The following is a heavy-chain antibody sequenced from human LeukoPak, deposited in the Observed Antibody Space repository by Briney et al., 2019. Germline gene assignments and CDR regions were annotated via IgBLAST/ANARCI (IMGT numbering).Heavy chain of an antibody. D-gene: IGHD6-6*01. V-gene: IGHV1-69*05. CDR2: VIPIFGTA. J-gene: IGHJ5*02. Sequence: SVKVSCKASGGTFSSYAISWVRQAPGQGLEWMGGVIPIFGTANYAQKFQGRVTITTDESTSTAYMELSSLRSEDTAVYYCARGSIAARCWFDPWGQGTLVTVSS. CDR3: ARGSIAARCWFDP. CDR1: GGTFSSYA.